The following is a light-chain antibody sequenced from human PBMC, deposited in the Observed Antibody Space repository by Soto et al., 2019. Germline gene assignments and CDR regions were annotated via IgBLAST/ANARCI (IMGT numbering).Light chain of an antibody. V-gene: IGLV1-47*02. CDR1: SSNIGSNY. CDR2: TNN. Sequence: QSVLTQPPSASGTPGQRVTISCSGSSSNIGSNYVYWYQQLPGTAPKLLIYTNNQRPPGVPDRFSGSKSGTSASLAISGLRSEDEADYYCATWDDSLSGRVFGGGTKVTVL. J-gene: IGLJ3*02. CDR3: ATWDDSLSGRV.